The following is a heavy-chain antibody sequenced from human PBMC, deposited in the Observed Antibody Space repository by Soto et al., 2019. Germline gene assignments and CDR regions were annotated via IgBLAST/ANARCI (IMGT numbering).Heavy chain of an antibody. V-gene: IGHV3-21*01. CDR3: ARGRPIAVAGPLDY. J-gene: IGHJ4*02. Sequence: EVQLVESGGGLVKPGGSLRLSRAASGFTFSSYSMNWVRQAPGKGLEWVSSISSSSSYIYYADSVKGRFTISRDNAKNSLYLQMNSLRAEDTAVYYCARGRPIAVAGPLDYWGQGTLVTVSS. CDR2: ISSSSSYI. D-gene: IGHD6-19*01. CDR1: GFTFSSYS.